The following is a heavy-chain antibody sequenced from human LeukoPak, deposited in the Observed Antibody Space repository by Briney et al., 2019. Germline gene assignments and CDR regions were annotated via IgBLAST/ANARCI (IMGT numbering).Heavy chain of an antibody. V-gene: IGHV4-59*08. J-gene: IGHJ3*02. CDR1: GGSISSYY. Sequence: SETLSLTCTVSGGSISSYYWSWIQQPPGKGLEWIGYIYYSGSTNYNPSLKSRVTISVDTSKNQFSLKLSSVTAADTAVYYCARHLYDYVWGSPDAFDIWGQGTMVTVSS. CDR3: ARHLYDYVWGSPDAFDI. D-gene: IGHD3-16*01. CDR2: IYYSGST.